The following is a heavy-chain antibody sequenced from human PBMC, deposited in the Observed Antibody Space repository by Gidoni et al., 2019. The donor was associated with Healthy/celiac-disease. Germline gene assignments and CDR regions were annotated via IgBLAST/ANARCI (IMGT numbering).Heavy chain of an antibody. CDR1: GFSLSTSGMC. CDR2: IDWDDDK. CDR3: ARIRHGDYEIYLDY. Sequence: QVTLSESGPALVKPTQTLTLTCTFSGFSLSTSGMCVSWIRQPPGKALEWLALIDWDDDKYYSTSLKTRLTISKDTSKNQVVRTMTNMNPVDTASYYCARIRHGDYEIYLDYWGQGTLVTVSS. D-gene: IGHD4-17*01. J-gene: IGHJ4*02. V-gene: IGHV2-70*01.